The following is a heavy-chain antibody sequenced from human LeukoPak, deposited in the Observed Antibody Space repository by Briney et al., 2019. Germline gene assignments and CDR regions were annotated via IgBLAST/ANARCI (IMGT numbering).Heavy chain of an antibody. CDR2: ISGSGIYT. Sequence: GGSLRLSCAASGFNYSSYAMSWVRQGPGKGLEWVSAISGSGIYTYYADSVKGRFTISRDNSKNTLYLQMNTLRAEDTAVYYCAKSRAVDVNWFDPWGQGTLVTVSS. CDR1: GFNYSSYA. CDR3: AKSRAVDVNWFDP. D-gene: IGHD3-10*01. J-gene: IGHJ5*02. V-gene: IGHV3-23*01.